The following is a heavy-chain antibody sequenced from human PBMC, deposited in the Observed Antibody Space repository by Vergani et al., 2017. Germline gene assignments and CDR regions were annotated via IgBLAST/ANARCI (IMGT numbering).Heavy chain of an antibody. V-gene: IGHV3-30*02. CDR3: AKDGRENSDYGYFDY. D-gene: IGHD4-17*01. J-gene: IGHJ4*02. CDR2: IGYDGRIK. Sequence: VQLVESGGGLVQPGGSLRLSCVVSGFTFTSYGIHWVRQAPGKGLEWVAFIGYDGRIKYNVDSVKGRFTISRDTSKKTLSLQMRSLRADDTAVYYCAKDGRENSDYGYFDYWGQGTLVTVSS. CDR1: GFTFTSYG.